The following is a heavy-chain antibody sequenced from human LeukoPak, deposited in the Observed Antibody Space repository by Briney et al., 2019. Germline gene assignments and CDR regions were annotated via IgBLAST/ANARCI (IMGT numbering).Heavy chain of an antibody. CDR2: ISSSSSYI. D-gene: IGHD6-19*01. J-gene: IGHJ2*01. Sequence: GGSLRLSCAASGFTFSSYSMNWVRQAPGKGLEWVSSISSSSSYIYYADSVKGRFTISRDNSKNTLYLQMNSLRAEDTAVYYCAKDRAVAGLDWYFDLWGRGTLVTVSS. CDR1: GFTFSSYS. CDR3: AKDRAVAGLDWYFDL. V-gene: IGHV3-21*01.